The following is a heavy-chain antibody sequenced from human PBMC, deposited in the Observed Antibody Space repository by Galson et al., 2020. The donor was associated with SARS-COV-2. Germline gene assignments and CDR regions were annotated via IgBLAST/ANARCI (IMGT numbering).Heavy chain of an antibody. V-gene: IGHV3-33*01. J-gene: IGHJ2*01. CDR1: GFTFSRFA. Sequence: QAGGSLRLSCAASGFTFSRFAIHWVRQAPGEGLEWVASIWFDGSYRYYAESVKGRFTVSRDNSKNTAYLQMNALRVDDTAVYYCAGVGKLYTYWFFDLWGRGTLVTVSS. D-gene: IGHD2-15*01. CDR2: IWFDGSYR. CDR3: AGVGKLYTYWFFDL.